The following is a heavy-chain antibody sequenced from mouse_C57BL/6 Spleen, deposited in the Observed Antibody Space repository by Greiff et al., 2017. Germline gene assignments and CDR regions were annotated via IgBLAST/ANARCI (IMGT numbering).Heavy chain of an antibody. J-gene: IGHJ4*01. D-gene: IGHD2-4*01. Sequence: VQLQQPGAELVKPGASVTMSCKASGYTFTSYWITWVKQWPGQGLEWVGDIYPGSGSTNYNEKFKSMATLTVDTSSSTAYMQLSSLTSEDSAVYYCARGGLRGPYYAMGCWGQGTSVTVSS. CDR2: IYPGSGST. V-gene: IGHV1-55*01. CDR1: GYTFTSYW. CDR3: ARGGLRGPYYAMGC.